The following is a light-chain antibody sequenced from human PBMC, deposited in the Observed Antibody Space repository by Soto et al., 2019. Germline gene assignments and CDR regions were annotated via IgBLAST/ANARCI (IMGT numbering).Light chain of an antibody. Sequence: QSVLTQPPSASGTPGQRVTISCSGSSSNIGSNYVYWYQQLPGTAPKLLIYSNNQRPSGVPDRFSGSKSGTSASLAISGLRSEDEADYYCAAWDDSRSVVFGGGTQLTVL. V-gene: IGLV1-47*02. CDR1: SSNIGSNY. CDR3: AAWDDSRSVV. J-gene: IGLJ2*01. CDR2: SNN.